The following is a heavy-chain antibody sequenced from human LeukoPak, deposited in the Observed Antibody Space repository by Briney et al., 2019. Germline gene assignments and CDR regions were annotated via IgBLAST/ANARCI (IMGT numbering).Heavy chain of an antibody. Sequence: SETLSLTCTVSGGSISSGGYYWSWIRQPPGKGLEWIGYIYYSGSTNYNPSLKSRVTISVDTSKNQFSLKLSSVTAADTAVYYCARDRAPYDFWSGSPASYGWFDPWGQGTLVTVSS. D-gene: IGHD3-3*01. CDR2: IYYSGST. V-gene: IGHV4-61*08. CDR1: GGSISSGGYY. CDR3: ARDRAPYDFWSGSPASYGWFDP. J-gene: IGHJ5*02.